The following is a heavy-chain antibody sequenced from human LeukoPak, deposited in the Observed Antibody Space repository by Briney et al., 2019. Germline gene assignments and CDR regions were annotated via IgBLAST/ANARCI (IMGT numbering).Heavy chain of an antibody. J-gene: IGHJ4*02. CDR1: GYTFTNYG. D-gene: IGHD3-10*01. CDR3: ARGGGAPFGY. CDR2: ISADDGNT. V-gene: IGHV1-18*01. Sequence: ASVKVSCKASGYTFTNYGISWVRQAPGQGLEWMGWISADDGNTYYAQKFQGRVTMTTDTSTSTAYMELRSRISGDTAVYYCARGGGAPFGYWGQGTLVTVSS.